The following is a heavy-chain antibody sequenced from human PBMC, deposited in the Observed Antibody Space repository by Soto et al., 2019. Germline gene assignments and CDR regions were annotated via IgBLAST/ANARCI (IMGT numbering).Heavy chain of an antibody. CDR1: GFTVSSND. CDR3: TRDRGYPDSFDL. CDR2: IYSGGST. Sequence: GGSLRLSCAASGFTVSSNDMTWVRQAPGKGLEWVSAIYSGGSTYYADSGKGRFTISRDNAKNKLYLQMNSLRVEDTAVYYCTRDRGYPDSFDLWGQGTMVTVSS. J-gene: IGHJ3*01. V-gene: IGHV3-53*01. D-gene: IGHD3-10*01.